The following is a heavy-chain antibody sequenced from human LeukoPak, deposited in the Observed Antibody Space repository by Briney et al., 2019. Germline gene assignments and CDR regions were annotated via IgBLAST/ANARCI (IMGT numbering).Heavy chain of an antibody. CDR2: IYYSGST. V-gene: IGHV4-39*01. Sequence: SETLSLTCTVSGGSISSSSYYWGWIRQPPGKGLEWIGSIYYSGSTYYNPSLNSRVTISADASKNQFSLKLSSVTAADTAVYYCARHSETFSVPDVWGQGTTVTVSS. D-gene: IGHD3-16*01. CDR3: ARHSETFSVPDV. J-gene: IGHJ6*02. CDR1: GGSISSSSYY.